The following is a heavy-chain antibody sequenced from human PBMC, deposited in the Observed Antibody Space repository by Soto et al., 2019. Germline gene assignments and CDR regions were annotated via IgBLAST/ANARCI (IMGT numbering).Heavy chain of an antibody. J-gene: IGHJ2*01. CDR1: GFTFSTYW. Sequence: EVQLVESGGGLVQPGGSLRLSCAASGFTFSTYWMSWVRQAPGEGLEWVANIKQDGSEKYYVDSVKGRFAISRDNGKNALYLQTDSLRAEDTALSYCVREGYGDYDWYPALWGRGTLLTVSS. CDR3: VREGYGDYDWYPAL. CDR2: IKQDGSEK. V-gene: IGHV3-7*01. D-gene: IGHD4-17*01.